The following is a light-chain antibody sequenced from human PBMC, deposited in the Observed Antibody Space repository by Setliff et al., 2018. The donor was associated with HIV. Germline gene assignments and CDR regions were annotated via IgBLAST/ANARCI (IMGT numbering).Light chain of an antibody. CDR3: CSFTKSETWV. J-gene: IGLJ3*02. CDR1: SSDFGTYNL. Sequence: QSALTQPASVSGSPGQSITISCSGTSSDFGTYNLVSWYQQHPGKAPKLLIYEVSERPSGVSNHFSGSKSGNTASLTISGLQAEDEADYYCCSFTKSETWVFGGGTKVTVL. V-gene: IGLV2-23*02. CDR2: EVS.